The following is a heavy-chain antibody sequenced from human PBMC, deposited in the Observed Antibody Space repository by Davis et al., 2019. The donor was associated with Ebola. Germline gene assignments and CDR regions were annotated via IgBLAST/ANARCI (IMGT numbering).Heavy chain of an antibody. CDR3: ARRILGDSRGAVDV. CDR1: GFIFSSYV. Sequence: PGGSLRLSCAASGFIFSSYVMHWVRQAPGKGLVWVSRISHDGTITTYADSVKGRFTISRDNAKDSLYLHMNSLRDDDMAVYYCARRILGDSRGAVDVWGQGTTVTVSS. D-gene: IGHD2-15*01. V-gene: IGHV3-74*01. J-gene: IGHJ6*02. CDR2: ISHDGTIT.